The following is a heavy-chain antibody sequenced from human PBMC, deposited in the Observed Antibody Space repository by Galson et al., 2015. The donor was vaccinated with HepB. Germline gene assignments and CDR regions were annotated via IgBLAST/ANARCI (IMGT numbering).Heavy chain of an antibody. CDR3: ARDLAGCRGHTITCYFLHH. J-gene: IGHJ5*02. Sequence: SVKVSCKASGGGFNSYAISWVRQAPGHALEWMGCLIPAFRTTHYAQQIRGRVTITADESTRTVSMQLSSLTSDDTAVYYCARDLAGCRGHTITCYFLHHWGQGTLVTVSS. D-gene: IGHD2-21*01. CDR1: GGGFNSYA. CDR2: LIPAFRTT. V-gene: IGHV1-69*13.